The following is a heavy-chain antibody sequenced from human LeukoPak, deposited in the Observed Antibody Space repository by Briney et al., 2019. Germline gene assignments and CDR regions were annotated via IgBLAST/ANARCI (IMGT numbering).Heavy chain of an antibody. D-gene: IGHD6-19*01. V-gene: IGHV3-7*04. J-gene: IGHJ4*02. CDR2: IKRDGNEK. CDR1: GFAFSKYW. Sequence: GGSLRLSCAASGFAFSKYWMSWVRQAPGKGLEWVANIKRDGNEKSYADSVKGRFTISRDNAKQSLYLQMNSLRAEDTAVYYCARNWLEKHFDYWGQGTLVTVSS. CDR3: ARNWLEKHFDY.